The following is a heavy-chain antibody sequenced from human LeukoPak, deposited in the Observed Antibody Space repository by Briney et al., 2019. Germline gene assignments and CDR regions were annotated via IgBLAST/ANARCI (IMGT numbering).Heavy chain of an antibody. D-gene: IGHD3-3*01. CDR1: GGTFSSYA. CDR2: IIPIFGTA. V-gene: IGHV1-69*05. CDR3: ARARHDFWSGYPPYYYFMDV. J-gene: IGHJ6*03. Sequence: ASVKVSCKASGGTFSSYAISWVRQAPGQGLEWMGGIIPIFGTANYAQKFQGRVTITTDESTSTAYLEVSSLRSEDTAVYYCARARHDFWSGYPPYYYFMDVWGKGTTVTVSS.